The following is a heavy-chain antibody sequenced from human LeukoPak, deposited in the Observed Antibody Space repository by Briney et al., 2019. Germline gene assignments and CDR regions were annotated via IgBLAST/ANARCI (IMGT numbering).Heavy chain of an antibody. CDR2: ISGSGGST. CDR3: AKERYYYDSSGYYYRDYFDY. J-gene: IGHJ4*02. CDR1: GLTFSSYA. V-gene: IGHV3-23*01. Sequence: PGGSLRLSCAASGLTFSSYAMSWVRQAPGKGLEWVSAISGSGGSTYYADSVKGRFTISRDNSKNTLYLQMNSLRAEDTAVYYCAKERYYYDSSGYYYRDYFDYWGQGTLVTVSS. D-gene: IGHD3-22*01.